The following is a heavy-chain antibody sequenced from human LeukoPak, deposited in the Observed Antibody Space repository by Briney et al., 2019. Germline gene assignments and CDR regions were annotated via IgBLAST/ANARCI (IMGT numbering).Heavy chain of an antibody. J-gene: IGHJ5*02. CDR3: ARDEYSSGRNWFDP. V-gene: IGHV4-4*02. Sequence: PSGTLSLTCAVSGGSISSSNWWSWVRQPPGEGLEWIGEIYHSGSTNYNPSLKSRVTISVDKSKNQFSLKLSSVTAADTAVYYCARDEYSSGRNWFDPWGQGTLVTVSS. CDR1: GGSISSSNW. D-gene: IGHD3-22*01. CDR2: IYHSGST.